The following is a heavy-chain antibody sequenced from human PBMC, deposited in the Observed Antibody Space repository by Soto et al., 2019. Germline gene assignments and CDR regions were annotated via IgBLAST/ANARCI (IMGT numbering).Heavy chain of an antibody. Sequence: PGGSLRLSCAASGFTFSSYAMSWVRQAPGKGLEWVSAISGSGGSTYYADSVKGRFAISRDNPKNSLYLQMNSLRADDTAVYYCARDPLSYGDYAQTYWYFDLWGRGTRVTVSS. V-gene: IGHV3-23*01. CDR3: ARDPLSYGDYAQTYWYFDL. D-gene: IGHD4-17*01. J-gene: IGHJ2*01. CDR1: GFTFSSYA. CDR2: ISGSGGST.